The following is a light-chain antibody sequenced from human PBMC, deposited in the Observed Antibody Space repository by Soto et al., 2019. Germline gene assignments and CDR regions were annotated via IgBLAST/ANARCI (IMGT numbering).Light chain of an antibody. CDR3: NSSSGSQNWV. V-gene: IGLV2-8*01. Sequence: QSALTPPPSASGSPGQSVTISCTGTSSDVGTYNHVSWYQQHPGKAPKVMIYDVSKRPSGVPDRFSGSKSGTTSSLTVSGRQAEPEADYCRNSSSGSQNWVFGGGNQLTVL. J-gene: IGLJ3*02. CDR2: DVS. CDR1: SSDVGTYNH.